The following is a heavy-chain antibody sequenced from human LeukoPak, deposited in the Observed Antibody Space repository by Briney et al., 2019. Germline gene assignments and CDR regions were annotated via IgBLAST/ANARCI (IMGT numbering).Heavy chain of an antibody. V-gene: IGHV4-30-4*08. J-gene: IGHJ3*02. CDR3: ARVIVVVPAANDAFDI. D-gene: IGHD2-2*01. CDR2: IYYSGST. Sequence: SETLSLTCTVSGGSISSGDYYWSWIRQPPGKGLEWIGYIYYSGSTYYNPSLKSRVTISVDTSKNQFSLKLSSVTAADTAVYYCARVIVVVPAANDAFDIWGQGTMVTVSS. CDR1: GGSISSGDYY.